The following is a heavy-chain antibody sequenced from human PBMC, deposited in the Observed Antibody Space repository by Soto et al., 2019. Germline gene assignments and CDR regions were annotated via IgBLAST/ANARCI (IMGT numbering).Heavy chain of an antibody. Sequence: GGSLRLSCAASGFTFSSYSMNWVRQAPGKGLEWVSSISSSSSYIYYADSVKGRFTISRDNAKNSLYLQMNSLRAEDTAVYYCARDPGVTGDYYYYGMDVWGQGTTVTVSS. D-gene: IGHD2-21*02. V-gene: IGHV3-21*01. J-gene: IGHJ6*02. CDR2: ISSSSSYI. CDR3: ARDPGVTGDYYYYGMDV. CDR1: GFTFSSYS.